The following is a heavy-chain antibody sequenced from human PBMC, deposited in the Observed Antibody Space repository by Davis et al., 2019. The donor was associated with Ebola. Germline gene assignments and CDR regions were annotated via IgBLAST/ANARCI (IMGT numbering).Heavy chain of an antibody. CDR1: GYTFTTYA. CDR2: ISTYKGNT. J-gene: IGHJ4*02. D-gene: IGHD1-1*01. CDR3: ARAQFPTTSDH. V-gene: IGHV1-18*01. Sequence: ASVKVSCKASGYTFTTYAITWVRQAPGQGLEWMGWISTYKGNTNYAQRLQGRVIMTSDTATTTAYMEVGSLRSDDTAVYYCARAQFPTTSDHWGQGTLVTVSS.